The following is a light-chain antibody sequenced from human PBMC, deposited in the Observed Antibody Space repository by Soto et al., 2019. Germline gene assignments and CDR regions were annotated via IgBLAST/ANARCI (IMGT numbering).Light chain of an antibody. J-gene: IGKJ1*01. V-gene: IGKV3-11*01. CDR1: QNVRTF. CDR3: QQHSHWPPWT. Sequence: EVVLTQSPATLSLSPGERATLYCRASQNVRTFLDWYHQKPGQAPRLLIYGASNSATGIPARFSGSGSGTDFTLTISSLEPEDFAVYYCQQHSHWPPWTFGQGTRVEIQ. CDR2: GAS.